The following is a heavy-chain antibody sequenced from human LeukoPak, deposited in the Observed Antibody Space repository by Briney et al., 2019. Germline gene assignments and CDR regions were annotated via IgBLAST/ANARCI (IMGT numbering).Heavy chain of an antibody. CDR1: GGTFSSYA. D-gene: IGHD3-10*01. CDR2: IIPIFGTA. CDR3: AGRSGSYYNAPFDY. V-gene: IGHV1-69*13. Sequence: VASVKVSCKASGGTFSSYAISWVRQSPGQGLEWMGGIIPIFGTANYAQKFQGRVTITADEPTSTAYMELSSLRSEDTAVYYCAGRSGSYYNAPFDYWGQGTLVTVSS. J-gene: IGHJ4*02.